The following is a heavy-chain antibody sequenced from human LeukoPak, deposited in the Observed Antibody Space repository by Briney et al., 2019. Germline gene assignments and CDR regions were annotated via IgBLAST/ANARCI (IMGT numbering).Heavy chain of an antibody. CDR3: ATGGAGTNYYYYYYMDV. D-gene: IGHD6-13*01. Sequence: GASVKVSCKVSGYTLTELSMHWVRQAPGKGLEWMGGFDPEDGETIYAQKFQGRVTMTEDTSTDTAYMELSSLRSEDTAVYYCATGGAGTNYYYYYYMDVWGKGTTVTVSS. V-gene: IGHV1-24*01. J-gene: IGHJ6*03. CDR2: FDPEDGET. CDR1: GYTLTELS.